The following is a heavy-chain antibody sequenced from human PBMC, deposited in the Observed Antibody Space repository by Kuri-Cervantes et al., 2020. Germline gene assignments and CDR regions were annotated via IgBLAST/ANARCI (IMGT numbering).Heavy chain of an antibody. Sequence: GSLRLSCAVYGGSFSGYYWSWIRQPPGKGLEWIGEINHSGSTNYNPSLKSRVTISVDTSKNQFSLKLSSVTAADTAVYYCARPNNWNDPFDYWGQGTLVTVSS. CDR3: ARPNNWNDPFDY. CDR2: INHSGST. D-gene: IGHD1-1*01. CDR1: GGSFSGYY. V-gene: IGHV4-34*01. J-gene: IGHJ4*02.